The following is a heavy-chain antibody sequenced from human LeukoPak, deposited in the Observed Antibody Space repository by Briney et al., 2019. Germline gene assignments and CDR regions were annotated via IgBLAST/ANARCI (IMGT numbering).Heavy chain of an antibody. CDR2: IYTSGST. CDR3: ARDSVVVPAATSYYYYMDV. CDR1: GGSISSYY. Sequence: SETLSLTCTVSGGSISSYYWSWIRQPAGKGLEWIGRIYTSGSTNYNPSLKSRVTISVDKSKNQFSLKLSSVTAADTAVYYCARDSVVVPAATSYYYYMDVWGKGTTVTVSS. J-gene: IGHJ6*03. D-gene: IGHD2-2*01. V-gene: IGHV4-4*07.